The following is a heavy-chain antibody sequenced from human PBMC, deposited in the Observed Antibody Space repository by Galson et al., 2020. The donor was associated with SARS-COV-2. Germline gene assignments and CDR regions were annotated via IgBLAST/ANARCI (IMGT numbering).Heavy chain of an antibody. CDR3: AKSRSDFCGGYSSSYYYYNVDV. D-gene: IGHD3-3*01. CDR2: LSFDGNND. CDR1: GFTFSSYA. Sequence: GGSLRLSCAASGFTFSSYAMHWVRQAPGKGLEWVAVLSFDGNNDYYADSVKGRFTISRDNSKNTLYLQMNSLRPEDTAVYYCAKSRSDFCGGYSSSYYYYNVDVWGQGTTVTVSS. V-gene: IGHV3-30-3*02. J-gene: IGHJ6*02.